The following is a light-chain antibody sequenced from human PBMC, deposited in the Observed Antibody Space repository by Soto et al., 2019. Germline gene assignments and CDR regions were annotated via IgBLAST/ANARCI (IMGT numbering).Light chain of an antibody. CDR1: QNINSY. V-gene: IGKV1-16*01. Sequence: DIQMTQSPSSLSASVGDRVTIICRARQNINSYLAWFQQKPGKAPKSLIYDATSLQSGVPSRFSGSGSGTDFRLTISSLQPEDAATYYCQQYERYNPSFGGGTKLEI. CDR2: DAT. J-gene: IGKJ4*01. CDR3: QQYERYNPS.